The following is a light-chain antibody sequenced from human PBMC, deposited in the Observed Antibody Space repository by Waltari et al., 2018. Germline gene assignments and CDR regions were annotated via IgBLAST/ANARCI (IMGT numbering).Light chain of an antibody. CDR3: QSYDSTVGGTV. CDR2: HNT. Sequence: QSPLTQPPSVSGAPGHTVTLSCNGTNFTIGEGTAVHWYQQFPGTVPKVLLHHNTLRPSGVPDRFSASKSSTSASLAITGLQPDDEADYYCQSYDSTVGGTVFGGGTKVTV. V-gene: IGLV1-40*01. CDR1: NFTIGEGTA. J-gene: IGLJ3*02.